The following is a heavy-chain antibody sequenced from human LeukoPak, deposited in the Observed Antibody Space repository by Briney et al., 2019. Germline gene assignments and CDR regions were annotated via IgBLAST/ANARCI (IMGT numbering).Heavy chain of an antibody. CDR2: IYAKNGDT. V-gene: IGHV1-2*02. CDR1: GFTFSDYY. CDR3: ARDDWDPVLAPAGIGDY. D-gene: IGHD2-2*01. Sequence: ASVKVSCKASGFTFSDYYSHWVRQAPGQGLEWMGWIYAKNGDTKFAQRFQGRVTFTRDTSRSTAYMELTRLRTDDTAVYYCARDDWDPVLAPAGIGDYWGQGSLVIVSP. J-gene: IGHJ4*02.